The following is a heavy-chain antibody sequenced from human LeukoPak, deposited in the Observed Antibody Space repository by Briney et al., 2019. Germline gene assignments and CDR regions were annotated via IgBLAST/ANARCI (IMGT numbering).Heavy chain of an antibody. CDR1: GFTFSSYA. CDR2: ISGSGGST. CDR3: AKGERITMIVPDY. Sequence: PGGSLRLSCAASGFTFSSYAMSWVRQAPGKGLEWVSAISGSGGSTYYADSVKDRFTISRDNSKNTLYLQMNSLRAEDTAVYYCAKGERITMIVPDYWGQGTLVTVSS. D-gene: IGHD3-22*01. V-gene: IGHV3-23*01. J-gene: IGHJ4*02.